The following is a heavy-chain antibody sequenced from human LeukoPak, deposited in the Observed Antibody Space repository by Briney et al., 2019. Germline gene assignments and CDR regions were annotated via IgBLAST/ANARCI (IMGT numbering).Heavy chain of an antibody. CDR1: GFTFTGHW. CDR2: INQDGSDK. CDR3: AKDLPSRDSSGYYPLYYFDY. D-gene: IGHD3-22*01. V-gene: IGHV3-7*01. Sequence: GGSLRLSCVASGFTFTGHWMSWVRQAPGKGLEWVANINQDGSDKYYVDSVEGRFTISRDNAKNLLYLEMNSLRDEDTAVYYCAKDLPSRDSSGYYPLYYFDYWGQGTLVTVSS. J-gene: IGHJ4*02.